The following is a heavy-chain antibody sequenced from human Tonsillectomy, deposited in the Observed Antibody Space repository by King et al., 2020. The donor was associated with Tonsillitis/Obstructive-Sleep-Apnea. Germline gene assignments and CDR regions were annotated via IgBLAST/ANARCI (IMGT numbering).Heavy chain of an antibody. J-gene: IGHJ1*01. Sequence: QLQESGPGLVKPSETLSLTCTVSGGSISSYYWSWLRQPPGKGLEWIGYIYYSGSTNYNPSLKSRVSISVDTSKNQFSLKLSSVAAADSAVYYCASRTTVVTPGYFQYWGQGTLVTVSS. CDR2: IYYSGST. CDR3: ASRTTVVTPGYFQY. D-gene: IGHD4-23*01. V-gene: IGHV4-59*08. CDR1: GGSISSYY.